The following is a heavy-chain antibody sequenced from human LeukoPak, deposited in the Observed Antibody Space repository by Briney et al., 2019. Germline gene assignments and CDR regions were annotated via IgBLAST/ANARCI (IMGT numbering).Heavy chain of an antibody. CDR2: ISWNSGSI. V-gene: IGHV3-9*01. Sequence: PGGSLRLSCAASGFTFDDYAMHWVRQAPGKGLEWVSGISWNSGSIGYADSVKGRFTISRDNAKNSLYLQMNSLRAEDTALYYCAKSHDIDYYDSSGNLKSFDYWGQGTLVTVSS. CDR1: GFTFDDYA. D-gene: IGHD3-22*01. J-gene: IGHJ4*02. CDR3: AKSHDIDYYDSSGNLKSFDY.